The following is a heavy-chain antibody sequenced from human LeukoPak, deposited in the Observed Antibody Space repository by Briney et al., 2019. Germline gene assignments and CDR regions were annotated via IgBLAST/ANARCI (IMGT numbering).Heavy chain of an antibody. Sequence: SETLSLTRTVSGGSISSSSYYWGWIRQPPGKGLEWIGSIYYSGSTYYNPSLKSRVTISVDTSQNQFSLKLSSVTAADTAVYYCAREREYYYGSGSYGFDIWGQGTMVTVSS. J-gene: IGHJ3*02. CDR3: AREREYYYGSGSYGFDI. CDR2: IYYSGST. D-gene: IGHD3-10*01. CDR1: GGSISSSSYY. V-gene: IGHV4-39*02.